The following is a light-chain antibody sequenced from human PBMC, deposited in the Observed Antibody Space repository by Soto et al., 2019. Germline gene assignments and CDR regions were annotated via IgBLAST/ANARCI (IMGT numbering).Light chain of an antibody. J-gene: IGKJ1*01. CDR1: HSVDSN. V-gene: IGKV3D-15*01. Sequence: EIVMTQSPGTLSVSTGQGATLSCRASHSVDSNLAWYQQKPGQAPRLLIFGASTRPTGIPDRFSGSGSGTEFTLTISSLQSEDFAVYYCQQYGSSGTFGQGTKVDIK. CDR2: GAS. CDR3: QQYGSSGT.